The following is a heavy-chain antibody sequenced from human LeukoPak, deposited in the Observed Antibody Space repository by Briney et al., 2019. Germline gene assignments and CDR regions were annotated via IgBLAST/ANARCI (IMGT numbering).Heavy chain of an antibody. D-gene: IGHD1-7*01. CDR3: AKAELELEGDYYYMDV. Sequence: GGSLRLSCAASGFTFSSYAMSWVRQAPGKGLEWVSAISGSGGSTYYADSVKGRFTISRDNSKNTLYLQMNSLRAEDTAVYYRAKAELELEGDYYYMDVWGKGTTVTVSS. CDR1: GFTFSSYA. J-gene: IGHJ6*03. V-gene: IGHV3-23*01. CDR2: ISGSGGST.